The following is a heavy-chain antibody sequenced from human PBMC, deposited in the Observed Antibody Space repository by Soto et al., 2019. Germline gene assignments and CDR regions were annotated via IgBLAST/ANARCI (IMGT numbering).Heavy chain of an antibody. J-gene: IGHJ4*01. V-gene: IGHV2-5*02. CDR3: AHTTKGGGYYYSYFDY. Sequence: QITLKESGPTLVKPTQTLTLTCTFSGFSLSTSGVGVGWIRQSPGKALEWLALIYWDNDKRYNPSLKSRLTITKDTSKNQVVLTMTNMDPVDTATYYCAHTTKGGGYYYSYFDYWGQGTLVTVSS. D-gene: IGHD3-22*01. CDR2: IYWDNDK. CDR1: GFSLSTSGVG.